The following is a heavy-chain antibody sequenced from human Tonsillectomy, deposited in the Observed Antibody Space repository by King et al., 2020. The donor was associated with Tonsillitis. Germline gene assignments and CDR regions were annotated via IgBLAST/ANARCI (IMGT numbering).Heavy chain of an antibody. CDR1: GYSFNSFG. CDR2: ISVYSINT. J-gene: IGHJ4*02. CDR3: ARDVSYLGFDY. V-gene: IGHV1-18*01. D-gene: IGHD1-26*01. Sequence: QLVQSGGEVKKPGASVKVSCKASGYSFNSFGINWVRQAPGQGLEWVGWISVYSINTKYAEKFRGRVTISTDTSTSTAYMELRCLRPDDTAVYYFARDVSYLGFDYWGQGTLVTVSS.